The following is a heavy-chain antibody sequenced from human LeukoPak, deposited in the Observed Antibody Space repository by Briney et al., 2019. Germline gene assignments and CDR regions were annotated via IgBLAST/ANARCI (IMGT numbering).Heavy chain of an antibody. V-gene: IGHV3-74*01. Sequence: GGSLRLSCVDSGFTFSRFWMHWVRQAPGKGLVWVSHITTDGSSTSYADSVKGRFTISRDNAKNTLYLQMNSLRAEDTAVYYCAKDGPINIVVVPASFDYWGQGTLVTVSS. CDR3: AKDGPINIVVVPASFDY. CDR1: GFTFSRFW. J-gene: IGHJ4*02. CDR2: ITTDGSST. D-gene: IGHD2-2*01.